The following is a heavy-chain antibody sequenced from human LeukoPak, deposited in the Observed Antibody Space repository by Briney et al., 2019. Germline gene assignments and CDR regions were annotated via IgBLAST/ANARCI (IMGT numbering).Heavy chain of an antibody. V-gene: IGHV4-39*07. J-gene: IGHJ6*03. Sequence: SETLSLTCTVSGGSISSSSYYWSWIRQPPGKGLEWIGEINHSGSTNYNPSLKSRVTISVDTSKNQFSLKLSSVTAADTAVYYCARVGYYGSGSQTMDVWGKGTTVTVSS. D-gene: IGHD3-10*01. CDR2: INHSGST. CDR3: ARVGYYGSGSQTMDV. CDR1: GGSISSSSYY.